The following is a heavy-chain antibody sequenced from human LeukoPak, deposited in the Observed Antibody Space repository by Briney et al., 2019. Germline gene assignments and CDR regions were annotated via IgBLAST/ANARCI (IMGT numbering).Heavy chain of an antibody. CDR2: ISGSGGST. D-gene: IGHD6-19*01. Sequence: PGGSLRLSCAASGFTFSSYAMSWVRQAPGKGLEWVSAISGSGGSTYYADSVKGRFTISRDNAKNSLYLQMNSLRAEDTALYYCAKDIMENSSGWYGVVGAFDIWGQGTMVTVSS. CDR3: AKDIMENSSGWYGVVGAFDI. J-gene: IGHJ3*02. V-gene: IGHV3-23*01. CDR1: GFTFSSYA.